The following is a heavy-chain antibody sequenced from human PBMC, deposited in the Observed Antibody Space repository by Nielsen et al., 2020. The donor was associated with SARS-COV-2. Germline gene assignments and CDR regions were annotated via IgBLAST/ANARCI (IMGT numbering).Heavy chain of an antibody. CDR3: AREHFVGGLGIVVVISTILDY. Sequence: ASVKVSCKASGYTFTSYGISWVRQAPGQGLEWMGWISAYNGNTNYAQKLQGRVTMTRDTSMSTVYMELSSLRSEDTAVYYCAREHFVGGLGIVVVISTILDYWGQGTLVTVSS. D-gene: IGHD3-22*01. J-gene: IGHJ4*02. CDR2: ISAYNGNT. CDR1: GYTFTSYG. V-gene: IGHV1-18*01.